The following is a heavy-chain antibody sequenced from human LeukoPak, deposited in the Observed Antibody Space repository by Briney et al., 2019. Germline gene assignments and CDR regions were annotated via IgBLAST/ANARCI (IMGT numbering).Heavy chain of an antibody. V-gene: IGHV4-4*07. CDR3: ARSGTMVRGVIITPFNWFDP. CDR2: IYTSGST. D-gene: IGHD3-10*01. Sequence: PSETLSLTCTVSGGSISSYYWSWIRQPAGKGLEWIGRIYTSGSTNYNPSLKSRVTMSVDTTKNQFSLKLSSVIAADTAVYYCARSGTMVRGVIITPFNWFDPWGQGTLVTVSS. J-gene: IGHJ5*02. CDR1: GGSISSYY.